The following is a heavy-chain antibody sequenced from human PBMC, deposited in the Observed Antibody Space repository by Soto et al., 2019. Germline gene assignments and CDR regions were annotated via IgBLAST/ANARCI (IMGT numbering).Heavy chain of an antibody. CDR1: GDSVSSNTAT. CDR3: ARERGFLSEALDI. J-gene: IGHJ3*02. D-gene: IGHD2-21*01. Sequence: SQTLSLTRGISGDSVSSNTATWNWIRQSPSRGLEWLGRTYYRSQWHNEYEESVNGRITISPDTSKNQFSLQLTSMSPEDTAVYYCARERGFLSEALDIWGRGTMVTVSS. CDR2: TYYRSQWHN. V-gene: IGHV6-1*01.